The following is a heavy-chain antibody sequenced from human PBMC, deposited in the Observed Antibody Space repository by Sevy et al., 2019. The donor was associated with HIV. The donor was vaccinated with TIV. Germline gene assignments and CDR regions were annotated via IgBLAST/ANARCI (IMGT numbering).Heavy chain of an antibody. CDR1: GGSISSSSYY. V-gene: IGHV4-39*01. J-gene: IGHJ5*02. Sequence: SETLSLTCTVSGGSISSSSYYWGWIRQPPGKGLEWIGSIYYSGSTYYNPSLKSRVTISVDTSKNLFSLKLSSVTAADTAVYYCARQGYSSGWRHNWFDPWGQGTLVTVSS. D-gene: IGHD6-19*01. CDR2: IYYSGST. CDR3: ARQGYSSGWRHNWFDP.